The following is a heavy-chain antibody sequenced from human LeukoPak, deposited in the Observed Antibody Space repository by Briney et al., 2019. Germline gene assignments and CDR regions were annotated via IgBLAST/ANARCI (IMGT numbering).Heavy chain of an antibody. Sequence: SETLSLTCAVYGGSFSGYYWSWIRQPPGKGLEWIGEINHSGSTNYNPSLKSRVTISVDTSKNQFSLKLSSVTAADTAVYYCARTYGSGSYYNEDYWGQGTLVTVSS. V-gene: IGHV4-34*01. CDR2: INHSGST. J-gene: IGHJ4*02. CDR1: GGSFSGYY. D-gene: IGHD3-10*01. CDR3: ARTYGSGSYYNEDY.